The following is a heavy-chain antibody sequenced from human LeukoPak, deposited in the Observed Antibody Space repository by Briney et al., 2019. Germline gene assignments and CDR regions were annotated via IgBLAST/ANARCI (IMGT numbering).Heavy chain of an antibody. CDR1: GYTFTTYG. J-gene: IGHJ4*01. Sequence: ASVKVSCKAPGYTFTTYGISWVRQAPGQGLEWLGWISAYNGNTNYAQMLQGRVTMTTDTSTSTAYMELRSLRSDDTAVYYCARGGYCTNGICSTPTSVDYWGQGTLVTVSS. D-gene: IGHD2-8*01. CDR2: ISAYNGNT. CDR3: ARGGYCTNGICSTPTSVDY. V-gene: IGHV1-18*01.